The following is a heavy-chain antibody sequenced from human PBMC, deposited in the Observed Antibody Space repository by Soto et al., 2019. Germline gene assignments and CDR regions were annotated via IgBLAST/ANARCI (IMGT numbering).Heavy chain of an antibody. D-gene: IGHD2-2*01. CDR2: INAGNGNT. J-gene: IGHJ6*02. CDR1: GYTFTSYA. CDR3: ARAYCSSTSCYSYYYYYGMDV. Sequence: QVPLVQSGAEVKKPGASVKVSCKASGYTFTSYAMHWVRQAPGQRLEWMGWINAGNGNTKYSQKFQGRVTITRDTSASTAYLELSRLRSEDTAVYYCARAYCSSTSCYSYYYYYGMDVWGQGTTVTVSS. V-gene: IGHV1-3*01.